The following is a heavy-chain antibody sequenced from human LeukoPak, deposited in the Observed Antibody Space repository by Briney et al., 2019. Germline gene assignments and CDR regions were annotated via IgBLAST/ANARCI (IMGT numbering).Heavy chain of an antibody. Sequence: GGSLRLYCAASGFTFSSYAMSWVRQAPGKGLQWVSAISASGASKYYADSMKGRFTISRDNSKNTLYLKMNSLRVEDTAIYYCAKDFNNGSIWYEFLDYWGQGTLVTVSA. CDR1: GFTFSSYA. D-gene: IGHD6-13*01. J-gene: IGHJ4*02. V-gene: IGHV3-23*01. CDR3: AKDFNNGSIWYEFLDY. CDR2: ISASGASK.